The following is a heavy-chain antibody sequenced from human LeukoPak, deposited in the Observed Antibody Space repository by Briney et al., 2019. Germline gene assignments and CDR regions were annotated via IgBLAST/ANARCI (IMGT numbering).Heavy chain of an antibody. Sequence: PGGSLRLSCAASGFTFDDYAMHWVRQAPGKGLEWVSGISWNSGSIGYADSVKGRFTISRDNAKNSLYLQMNSLRAEDTALYYCAKAKSIIITFGPDYWGQGTLVTVSS. CDR3: AKAKSIIITFGPDY. CDR2: ISWNSGSI. D-gene: IGHD3-16*01. V-gene: IGHV3-9*01. CDR1: GFTFDDYA. J-gene: IGHJ4*02.